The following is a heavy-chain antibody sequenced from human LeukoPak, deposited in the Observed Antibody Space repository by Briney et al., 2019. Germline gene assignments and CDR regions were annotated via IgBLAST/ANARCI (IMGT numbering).Heavy chain of an antibody. Sequence: GGSLRLSCAVSGFTLSSYAMSWVRQAPGRGLECVSAIGAGGGDTYYAHSVKGRFTISRHNSKTTLYLQMNSLRAEDTALYYCAKDWVAYWGQGTMVTVSS. CDR3: AKDWVAY. D-gene: IGHD5-12*01. J-gene: IGHJ4*02. CDR1: GFTLSSYA. CDR2: IGAGGGDT. V-gene: IGHV3-23*01.